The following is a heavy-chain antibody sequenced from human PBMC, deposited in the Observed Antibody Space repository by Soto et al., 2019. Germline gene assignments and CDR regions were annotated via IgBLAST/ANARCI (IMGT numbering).Heavy chain of an antibody. V-gene: IGHV5-10-1*01. CDR1: GYSFTSYW. CDR2: IDPSDSYT. Sequence: GESLKISCKCSGYSFTSYWISWVRQMPGKGLEWMGRIDPSDSYTNYSPSFQGHVTISADKSISTAYLQWSSLKAPDAAMYYCARQSSSSVSDYWGQGTLVTVSS. D-gene: IGHD6-6*01. J-gene: IGHJ4*02. CDR3: ARQSSSSVSDY.